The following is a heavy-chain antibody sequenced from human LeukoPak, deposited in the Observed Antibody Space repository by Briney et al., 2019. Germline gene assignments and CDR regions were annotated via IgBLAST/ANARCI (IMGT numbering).Heavy chain of an antibody. CDR1: GFTFSSYG. Sequence: GGSLRLSCAASGFTFSSYGMSWVRQAPGKGLEWVSSISSSSSYIYYADSVKGRFTISRDNAKNSLYLHMNSLRVDDTAVYYCARGSSNYGYTFDIWGQGTMVTVSS. CDR3: ARGSSNYGYTFDI. CDR2: ISSSSSYI. V-gene: IGHV3-21*01. J-gene: IGHJ3*02. D-gene: IGHD4-11*01.